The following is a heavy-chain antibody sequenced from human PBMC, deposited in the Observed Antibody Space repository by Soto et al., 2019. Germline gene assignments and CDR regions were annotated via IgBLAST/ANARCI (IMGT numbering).Heavy chain of an antibody. J-gene: IGHJ6*03. CDR1: GFTFSSYA. Sequence: PGGSLRLSCAASGFTFSSYAMSWVRQAPGKGLEWVSAISGSGGSTYYADSVKGRFTISRDNSKNTLYLQMNSLRAEDTAVYYCAKGGDRVGYYYYMDVWGKGTTVTVSS. CDR3: AKGGDRVGYYYYMDV. D-gene: IGHD5-12*01. CDR2: ISGSGGST. V-gene: IGHV3-23*01.